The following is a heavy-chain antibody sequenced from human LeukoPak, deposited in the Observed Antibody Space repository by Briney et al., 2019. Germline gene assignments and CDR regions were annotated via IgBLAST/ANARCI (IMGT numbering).Heavy chain of an antibody. Sequence: GGSLRLPCAASGFTFSTYGMHWVRQAPGKGLEWVAFIRYEGSNKYYADSVKGRFTISRDNSKNTLYLQMNSLRAEDTALYYCAKDGGTYFDYWGQGILVTVSS. D-gene: IGHD1-26*01. CDR3: AKDGGTYFDY. J-gene: IGHJ4*02. CDR2: IRYEGSNK. CDR1: GFTFSTYG. V-gene: IGHV3-30*02.